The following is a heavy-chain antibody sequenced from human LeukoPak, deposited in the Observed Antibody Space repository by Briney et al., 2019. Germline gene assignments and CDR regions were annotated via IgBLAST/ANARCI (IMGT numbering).Heavy chain of an antibody. CDR3: ARDLVDYYDSSGYDDAFDI. J-gene: IGHJ3*02. D-gene: IGHD3-22*01. CDR1: GGSFSSYY. CDR2: IYYSGST. V-gene: IGHV4-59*01. Sequence: SETLSLTCAVYGGSFSSYYWSWIRQPPGKGLEWIGYIYYSGSTNYDPSLKSRVTISVDTSKNQFSLKLSSVTAADTAVYYCARDLVDYYDSSGYDDAFDIWGQGTMVTVSS.